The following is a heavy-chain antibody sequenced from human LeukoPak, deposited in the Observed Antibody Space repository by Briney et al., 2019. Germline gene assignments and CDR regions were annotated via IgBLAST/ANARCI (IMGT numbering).Heavy chain of an antibody. CDR3: AKYSRNTFYYMDV. D-gene: IGHD2/OR15-2a*01. J-gene: IGHJ6*03. CDR1: GYTFTGYY. V-gene: IGHV1-2*02. CDR2: INPNSGGT. Sequence: ASVKVSCKASGYTFTGYYMHWVRQAPGQGLEWMGWINPNSGGTNYAQKFQGRVTITADKSTSTAYMELSSLRSEDTAVYYCAKYSRNTFYYMDVWGKGTTVTVSS.